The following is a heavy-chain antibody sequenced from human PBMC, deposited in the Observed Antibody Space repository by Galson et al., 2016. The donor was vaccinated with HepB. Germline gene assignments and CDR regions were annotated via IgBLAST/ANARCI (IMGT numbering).Heavy chain of an antibody. D-gene: IGHD2/OR15-2a*01. CDR3: ARRHEYCPPVGCSVDY. V-gene: IGHV3-30*03. CDR2: DSMDGRRK. J-gene: IGHJ4*02. Sequence: SLRLSCAASGFTFSGYGMHWVRQAPGQGLEWLAADSMDGRRKFYADSVKGRFTISRDNSNNMLFLQMSSLRTDDTAIYYCARRHEYCPPVGCSVDYWGQGTLVSVSS. CDR1: GFTFSGYG.